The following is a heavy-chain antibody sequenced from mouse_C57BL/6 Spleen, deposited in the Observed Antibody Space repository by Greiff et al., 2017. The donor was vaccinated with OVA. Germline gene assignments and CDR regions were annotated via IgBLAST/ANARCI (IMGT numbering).Heavy chain of an antibody. CDR3: ARAGRGTAFDY. J-gene: IGHJ2*01. D-gene: IGHD3-3*01. V-gene: IGHV5-16*01. CDR2: INYDGSST. CDR1: GFTFSDYY. Sequence: EVKLVESEGGLVQPGSSMKLSCTASGFTFSDYYMAWVRQVPEKGLEWVANINYDGSSTYYLDSLKSRFIISRDNAKNILYLQMSSLKSEDTATYYCARAGRGTAFDYWGQGTTLTVSS.